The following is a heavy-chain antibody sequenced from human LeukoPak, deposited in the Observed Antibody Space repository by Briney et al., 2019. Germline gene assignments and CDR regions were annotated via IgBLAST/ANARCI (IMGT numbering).Heavy chain of an antibody. Sequence: ASVKVSCKASGFTFNVHYMHWVRQAPGQGLEWMGWITPNNGATNYAQKFQGRVTMTRDTPISTAYMELSRLTSDDTAVYYCARDVGPYGSGSYGSWFDPWGQGTLVSVSS. V-gene: IGHV1-2*02. CDR1: GFTFNVHY. CDR3: ARDVGPYGSGSYGSWFDP. D-gene: IGHD3-10*01. CDR2: ITPNNGAT. J-gene: IGHJ5*02.